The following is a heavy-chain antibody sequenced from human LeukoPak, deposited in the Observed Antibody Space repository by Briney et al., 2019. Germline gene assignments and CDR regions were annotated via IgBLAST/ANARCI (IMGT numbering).Heavy chain of an antibody. CDR1: GYTFTTTYC. CDR2: ISGDNSNT. V-gene: IGHV1-18*01. D-gene: IGHD3-22*01. Sequence: ASVTVSCKSSGYTFTTTYCISWVRQAPGQGLEWMGWISGDNSNTNSAQRFQGRVTMTTDTSTSTAYMELRSLRSDDTAVYYCARDLSGGSGYFGTYWGEGTLVTVSS. CDR3: ARDLSGGSGYFGTY. J-gene: IGHJ4*02.